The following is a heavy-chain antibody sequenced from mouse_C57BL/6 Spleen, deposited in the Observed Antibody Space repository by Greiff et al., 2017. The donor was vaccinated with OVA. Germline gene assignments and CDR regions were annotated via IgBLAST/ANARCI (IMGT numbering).Heavy chain of an antibody. J-gene: IGHJ3*01. CDR2: ISDGGSYT. Sequence: EVHLVESGGGLVKPGGSLKLSCAASGFTFSSYAMSWVRQTPEKRLEWVATISDGGSYTYYPDNVKGRFTISRDNAKNNLYLQMSHLKSEDTAMYYGAREAGPFAYWGQGTLVTVSA. D-gene: IGHD3-3*01. CDR1: GFTFSSYA. CDR3: AREAGPFAY. V-gene: IGHV5-4*01.